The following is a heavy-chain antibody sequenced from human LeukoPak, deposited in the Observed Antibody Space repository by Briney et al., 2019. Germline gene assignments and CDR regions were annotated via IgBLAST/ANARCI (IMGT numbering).Heavy chain of an antibody. Sequence: GRSLRLSCAASGFTFSSYAMHWVRQAPGKGLEWVSGISWNSGSIGYADSVKGRFTISRDNAKNSLYLQMNSLRAEDTALYYCAKDTIAAAGTNNWFDPWGQGTLVTVSS. CDR1: GFTFSSYA. J-gene: IGHJ5*02. CDR3: AKDTIAAAGTNNWFDP. CDR2: ISWNSGSI. V-gene: IGHV3-9*01. D-gene: IGHD6-13*01.